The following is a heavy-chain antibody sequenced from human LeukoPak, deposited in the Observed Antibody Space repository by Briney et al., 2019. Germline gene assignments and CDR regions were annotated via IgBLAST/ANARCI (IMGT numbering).Heavy chain of an antibody. CDR3: ARKSYYDSSGYYYGGYYFDY. Sequence: TSETLSLTCTVSGGSISSSYYYWGWIRQPPGKGLEWIGSIYYSGSTYYNPSLRSRVTISVDTSKNQFSLKLRSVTAADTAVYYCARKSYYDSSGYYYGGYYFDYWGQGTLVTVSS. J-gene: IGHJ4*02. CDR1: GGSISSSYYY. D-gene: IGHD3-22*01. CDR2: IYYSGST. V-gene: IGHV4-39*01.